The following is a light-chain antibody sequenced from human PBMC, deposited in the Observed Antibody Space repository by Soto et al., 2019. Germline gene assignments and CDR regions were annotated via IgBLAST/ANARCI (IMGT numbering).Light chain of an antibody. CDR3: QQYGSSRT. J-gene: IGKJ1*01. V-gene: IGKV3-20*01. CDR2: GVS. Sequence: EIVLTQSPGTLSLSLGERATLSCRASQSGSSSYLARYQHKPGQAPRLLIYGVSRRATGIPDRFSGRGSGTDITLNITRLQPEDFAVYYCQQYGSSRTFGQETKVEIK. CDR1: QSGSSSY.